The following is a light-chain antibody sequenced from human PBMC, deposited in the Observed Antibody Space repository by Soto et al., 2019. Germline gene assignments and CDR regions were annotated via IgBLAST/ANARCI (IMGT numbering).Light chain of an antibody. J-gene: IGLJ3*02. CDR2: GNT. CDR3: QSYDTTLRGVV. Sequence: QTVLTQAPSVSGAPGQRVTISCTGSSSNIGAGYDVHWYRQPPGTAPRLLIHGNTNRPSGVPDRFSGSKSDTSASLAISGLQAEDEGDYYCQSYDTTLRGVVFGGGTKLTVL. V-gene: IGLV1-40*01. CDR1: SSNIGAGYD.